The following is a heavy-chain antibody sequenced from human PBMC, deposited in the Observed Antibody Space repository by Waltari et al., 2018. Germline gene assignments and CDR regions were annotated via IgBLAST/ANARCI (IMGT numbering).Heavy chain of an antibody. Sequence: EVQLVESGGGLIQPGGSLRPSCAASGFTVRSNYMSCVRQAPGKGLEWVSVIDSGGSTYYADSVKGRFTISRDNSKNTLYLQMNSLRAEDTAVYYCARERYSSGWYPRYFDLWGRGTLVTVSS. CDR2: IDSGGST. CDR1: GFTVRSNY. CDR3: ARERYSSGWYPRYFDL. V-gene: IGHV3-53*01. J-gene: IGHJ2*01. D-gene: IGHD6-19*01.